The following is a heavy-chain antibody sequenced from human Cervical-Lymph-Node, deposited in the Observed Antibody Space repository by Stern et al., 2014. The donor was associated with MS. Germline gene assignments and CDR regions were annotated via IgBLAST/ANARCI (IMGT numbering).Heavy chain of an antibody. CDR2: INHSGST. CDR1: GGSFSGNY. J-gene: IGHJ6*02. V-gene: IGHV4-34*01. D-gene: IGHD3-9*01. Sequence: QVQLQQWGAGLLKPSETLSLTCAVYGGSFSGNYWRWIRQPPGMGLEWIGEINHSGSTNYQPSLQSRGPISAHTYKTQFYLKLTSVTAADTAIYYCARVAARYLDWPTLGLYYGMDVWGQGTTVTVSS. CDR3: ARVAARYLDWPTLGLYYGMDV.